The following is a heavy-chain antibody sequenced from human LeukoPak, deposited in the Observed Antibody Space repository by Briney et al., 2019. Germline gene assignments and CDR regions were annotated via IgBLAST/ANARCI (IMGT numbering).Heavy chain of an antibody. J-gene: IGHJ4*02. Sequence: PGGSLRLSCEASGFSMSVYWMSWVRQAPGKGLEWVGNIKQDGSERNYVDSVEDRFTISRDNAKKSLYLQMNSLRAEDTAVYYCARDWGAYYHFFDYWGQGTPVTVSS. V-gene: IGHV3-7*01. CDR3: ARDWGAYYHFFDY. CDR2: IKQDGSER. CDR1: GFSMSVYW. D-gene: IGHD3-22*01.